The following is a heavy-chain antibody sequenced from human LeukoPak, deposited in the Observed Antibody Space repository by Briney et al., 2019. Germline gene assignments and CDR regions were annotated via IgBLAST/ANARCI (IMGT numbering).Heavy chain of an antibody. D-gene: IGHD3-22*01. CDR3: ARGPPPNYYDSSGYFSV. J-gene: IGHJ4*02. V-gene: IGHV1-69*04. Sequence: ASVKVSCKASGGTFSSYAISWVRQAPGQGLEWMGRIIPILGIANYAQKFQGRVTITADKSTSTAYMELSSLRSEDTAVYYCARGPPPNYYDSSGYFSVWGQGTLVTVSS. CDR1: GGTFSSYA. CDR2: IIPILGIA.